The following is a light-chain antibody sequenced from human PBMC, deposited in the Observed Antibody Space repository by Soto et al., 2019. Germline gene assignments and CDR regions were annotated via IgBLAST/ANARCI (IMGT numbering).Light chain of an antibody. CDR1: TSDVGIYNL. CDR3: SSYAVSRGV. CDR2: EVN. Sequence: QSALTQPASVSGSPGQSITSSCSGTTSDVGIYNLVSWYQQHAGKAPKLVIYEVNKRPSGVSNLCSCSRSGNTASLTSSGLQSEVEDDYYFSSYAVSRGVFGGGTKLTVL. V-gene: IGLV2-23*02. J-gene: IGLJ3*02.